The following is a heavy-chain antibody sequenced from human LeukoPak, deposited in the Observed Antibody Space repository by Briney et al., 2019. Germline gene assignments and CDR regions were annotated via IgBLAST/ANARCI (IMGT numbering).Heavy chain of an antibody. J-gene: IGHJ3*02. D-gene: IGHD1-1*01. CDR1: GVSISSYY. CDR2: MSTSGST. CDR3: ARHDLYNDAFDI. V-gene: IGHV4-4*07. Sequence: SETLSLTCTVSGVSISSYYWSWIRQPAGKGLEWIGRMSTSGSTNYNPSLKSRIAMSVDTSKNQFSLKLSSVTAADTAVYYCARHDLYNDAFDIWGQGTMVTVSS.